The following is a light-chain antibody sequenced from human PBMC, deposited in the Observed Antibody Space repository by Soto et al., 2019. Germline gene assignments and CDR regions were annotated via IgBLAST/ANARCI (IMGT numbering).Light chain of an antibody. CDR1: QSVSSY. CDR2: DAS. CDR3: QQYGSSGT. J-gene: IGKJ1*01. V-gene: IGKV3-11*01. Sequence: EIVLTQSPATLSLSPGERATLSCRASQSVSSYLAWYQQKPGQAPRLLIYDASNRATGIPARFSGSGSGTDFTLTISSLEPEDFAVYYCQQYGSSGTFGQGTKVDI.